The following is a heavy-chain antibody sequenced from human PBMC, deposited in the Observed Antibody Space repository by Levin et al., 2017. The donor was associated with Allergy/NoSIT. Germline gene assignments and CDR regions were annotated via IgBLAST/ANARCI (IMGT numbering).Heavy chain of an antibody. D-gene: IGHD2-8*02. CDR2: IKQDGSET. CDR3: ARERGGVLDY. V-gene: IGHV3-7*01. CDR1: GFTFSSYW. Sequence: PGESLKISCAASGFTFSSYWMSWVRQAPGKGLEWVANIKQDGSETHYVDSVKGRFTISRDNAKKTLYLQMNSLRAEDTAVYYCARERGGVLDYWGQGTLVTVSS. J-gene: IGHJ4*02.